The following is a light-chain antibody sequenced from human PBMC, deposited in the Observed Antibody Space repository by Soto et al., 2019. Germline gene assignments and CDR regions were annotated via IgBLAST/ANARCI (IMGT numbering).Light chain of an antibody. J-gene: IGKJ1*01. V-gene: IGKV3-15*01. CDR1: QSVSTN. CDR2: SAS. CDR3: QQYNNWPWT. Sequence: EIVLTQSPGTLSLSPGERATLSCRASQSVSTNLAWYQHKPGQAPRLLIHSASSRATGIPARFSGSGSGTELTITISSLQSEDFAVYYCQQYNNWPWTFGQGTKVDIK.